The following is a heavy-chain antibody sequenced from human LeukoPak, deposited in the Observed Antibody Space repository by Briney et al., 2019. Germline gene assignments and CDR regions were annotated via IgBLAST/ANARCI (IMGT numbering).Heavy chain of an antibody. J-gene: IGHJ2*01. Sequence: AGRSLRLSCAASGFTFRSYGMLWVRQAPGKGLEWVAVIWYDGSNKYYADSVKGRFTISRDNSKNTLYLQMNSLRAEDTAVYHCARDQNDILTGDGWYFYLWGRGTLVTVSS. V-gene: IGHV3-33*01. D-gene: IGHD3-9*01. CDR3: ARDQNDILTGDGWYFYL. CDR2: IWYDGSNK. CDR1: GFTFRSYG.